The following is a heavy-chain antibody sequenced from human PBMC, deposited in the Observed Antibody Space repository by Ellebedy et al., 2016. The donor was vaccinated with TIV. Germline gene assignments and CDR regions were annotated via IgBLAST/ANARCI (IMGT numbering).Heavy chain of an antibody. CDR1: GDNFSSYA. Sequence: SVKVSCKASGDNFSSYAISWVRQAPGQGLEWMGGIIPIFGTTNYAQNFQGRVTITADESTSTAYMELSSLRSEDTAMYYCARGTIGLLWFFLDYWGQGTLVTVSS. CDR3: ARGTIGLLWFFLDY. J-gene: IGHJ4*02. V-gene: IGHV1-69*13. CDR2: IIPIFGTT. D-gene: IGHD3-10*01.